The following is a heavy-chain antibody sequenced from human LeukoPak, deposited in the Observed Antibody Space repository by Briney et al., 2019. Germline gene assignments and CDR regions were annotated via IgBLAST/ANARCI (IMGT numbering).Heavy chain of an antibody. CDR3: ARGGYYDSSGYYEVFNY. CDR1: GYTFTGYY. J-gene: IGHJ4*02. V-gene: IGHV1-8*02. Sequence: GASVKVSCKASGYTFTGYYMHWVRQAPGQGLEWMGWMNPNSGNTGYAQKFQGRVTMTRNTSISTAYMELSSLRSEDAAVYYCARGGYYDSSGYYEVFNYWGQGTLVTVSS. CDR2: MNPNSGNT. D-gene: IGHD3-22*01.